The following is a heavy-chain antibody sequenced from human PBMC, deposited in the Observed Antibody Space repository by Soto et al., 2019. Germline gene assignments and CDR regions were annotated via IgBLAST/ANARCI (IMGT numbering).Heavy chain of an antibody. CDR1: GYTFTSYG. V-gene: IGHV1-18*01. D-gene: IGHD2-15*01. J-gene: IGHJ6*03. Sequence: ASVKVSCKASGYTFTSYGISWVRQAPGQGLEWMGWISAYNGNTNYGQKLQGRVTMTTDTSTSTAYMELRSLRSDDTAVYYCARGRYCSGGSCKNYYYYYYMDVWGKGTTVTVSS. CDR3: ARGRYCSGGSCKNYYYYYYMDV. CDR2: ISAYNGNT.